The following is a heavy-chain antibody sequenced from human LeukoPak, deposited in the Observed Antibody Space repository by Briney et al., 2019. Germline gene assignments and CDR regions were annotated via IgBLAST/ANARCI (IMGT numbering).Heavy chain of an antibody. Sequence: PSQTLSLTCSVSGGSVSSGDYYWTWIRQPPGEGLEWIGWENYYNVSLRSRVTISVDRSKNQFSLKLISVTAADTAVYYCARVGMQQWLGGGDYYDSSGYYYVGAFDIWGQGTMVTVSS. CDR3: ARVGMQQWLGGGDYYDSSGYYYVGAFDI. CDR1: GGSVSSGDYY. J-gene: IGHJ3*02. D-gene: IGHD3-22*01. CDR2: WEN. V-gene: IGHV4-30-2*01.